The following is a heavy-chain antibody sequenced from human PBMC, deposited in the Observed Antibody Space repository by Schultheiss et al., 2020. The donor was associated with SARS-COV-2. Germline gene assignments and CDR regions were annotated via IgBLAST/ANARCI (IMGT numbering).Heavy chain of an antibody. D-gene: IGHD1-26*01. V-gene: IGHV4-59*01. CDR1: GGSISSYY. CDR2: IYYSGST. Sequence: ETLSLTCTVSGGSISSYYWSWIRQPPGKGLEWIGYIYYSGSTYYNPSLKSRVTISVDTSKNQFSLKLSSVTAADTAVYYCARGEWELLGFDYWGQGTLVTVSS. J-gene: IGHJ4*02. CDR3: ARGEWELLGFDY.